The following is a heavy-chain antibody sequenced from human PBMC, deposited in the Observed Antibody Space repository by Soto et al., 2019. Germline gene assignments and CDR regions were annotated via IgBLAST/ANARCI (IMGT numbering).Heavy chain of an antibody. J-gene: IGHJ4*02. V-gene: IGHV1-46*01. Sequence: QVQLWQPGAGGRKPGAPVKVSCKHSGYTFTRHNRPGVRQAPGQGLEWMGTINPSGGSTSNAQRFQGRITMTRDTSTSTVYMELSSLRSDDTAVYYCARDVVEVPSALYYYEHWGQGTLVTVSS. CDR3: ARDVVEVPSALYYYEH. CDR2: INPSGGST. CDR1: GYTFTRHN.